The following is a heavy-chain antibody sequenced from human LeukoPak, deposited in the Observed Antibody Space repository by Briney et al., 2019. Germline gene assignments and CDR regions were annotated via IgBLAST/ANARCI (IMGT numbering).Heavy chain of an antibody. Sequence: SGPTLVKPTQTLTLTCTFSGFSLSTSGVGVGWIRQPPGKALEWLALIYWNDDKRYSPSLKSRLTITKDTSKNQVVLTMTNMDPVDTATYYCAHRQRSSWYTNYYFDYWGQGTLVTVSS. CDR3: AHRQRSSWYTNYYFDY. D-gene: IGHD6-13*01. J-gene: IGHJ4*02. CDR2: IYWNDDK. V-gene: IGHV2-5*01. CDR1: GFSLSTSGVG.